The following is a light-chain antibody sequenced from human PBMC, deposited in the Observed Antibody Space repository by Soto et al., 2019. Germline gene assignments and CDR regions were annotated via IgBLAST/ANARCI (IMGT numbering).Light chain of an antibody. J-gene: IGLJ1*01. CDR1: SSDVGGYNY. Sequence: QSALTQPASVSGSPGQSITISCTGTSSDVGGYNYVSWYQHHPDKAPKLMIYDVRYRPSGVSGRFSGSKSGNTASLTISGLQAEDAADYYCSSYTSISTLWVFGTGTKLTVL. CDR2: DVR. CDR3: SSYTSISTLWV. V-gene: IGLV2-14*03.